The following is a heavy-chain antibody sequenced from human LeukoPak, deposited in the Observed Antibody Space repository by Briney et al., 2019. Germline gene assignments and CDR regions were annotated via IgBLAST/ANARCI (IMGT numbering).Heavy chain of an antibody. CDR2: ISSSSSYI. CDR3: AKGRDIVVVPNWFDP. V-gene: IGHV3-21*04. CDR1: GFTFSSYS. J-gene: IGHJ5*02. Sequence: PGGSLRLSCAASGFTFSSYSMNWVRQAPGKGLEWVSSISSSSSYIYYADSVKGRFTISRDNSKNTLYLQMNSLRAEDTAVYYCAKGRDIVVVPNWFDPWGQGTLVTVSS. D-gene: IGHD2-2*01.